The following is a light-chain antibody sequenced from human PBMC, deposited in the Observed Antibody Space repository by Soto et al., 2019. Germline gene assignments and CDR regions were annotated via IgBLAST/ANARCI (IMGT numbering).Light chain of an antibody. CDR2: DVS. V-gene: IGLV2-14*01. Sequence: QSALTQPASVSGSPGQSMTISCTGASSDVGGYNYVSWYQQHPGKAPKLMIYDVSNRPSGVSNRFSGSKSGNTASLTISGLQAEDEADYYCSSYTRSSTRVFGTGNKVTVL. CDR1: SSDVGGYNY. CDR3: SSYTRSSTRV. J-gene: IGLJ1*01.